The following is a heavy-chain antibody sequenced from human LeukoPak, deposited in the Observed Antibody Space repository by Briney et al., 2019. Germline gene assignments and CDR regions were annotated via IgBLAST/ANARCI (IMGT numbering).Heavy chain of an antibody. CDR3: ARDFPYCGGDCYVFDY. CDR2: ISSSSSYI. J-gene: IGHJ4*02. Sequence: GGSLRLSCAASGFTFSSYSTNWVRQAPGKGLEWVSSISSSSSYIYYADSVKGRFTISRDNAKNSLYLQMNSLRAEDTAVYYCARDFPYCGGDCYVFDYWGQGTLVTVSS. D-gene: IGHD2-21*01. V-gene: IGHV3-21*01. CDR1: GFTFSSYS.